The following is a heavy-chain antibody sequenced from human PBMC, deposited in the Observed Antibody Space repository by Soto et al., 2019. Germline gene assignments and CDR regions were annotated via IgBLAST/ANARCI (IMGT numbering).Heavy chain of an antibody. Sequence: PSETLSLTCAVYGGSFSGYYWSWIRQPPGKGLEWIGEINHSGSTNYNPSLKSRVTISVDTSKNQFSLKLSSVTAADTAVYYCARGAKVGAPRLYYYYGMDVWGQGTTVTASS. V-gene: IGHV4-34*01. J-gene: IGHJ6*02. CDR1: GGSFSGYY. CDR2: INHSGST. D-gene: IGHD1-26*01. CDR3: ARGAKVGAPRLYYYYGMDV.